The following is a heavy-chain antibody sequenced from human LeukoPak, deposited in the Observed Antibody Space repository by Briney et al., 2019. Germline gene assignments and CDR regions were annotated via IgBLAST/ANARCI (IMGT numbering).Heavy chain of an antibody. J-gene: IGHJ4*02. CDR3: AKGMVRGVPGYYFDY. Sequence: GGSLKLSCAASGFTFSSYAMSWVRQAPGKGPEWVSAISGSGGSTYYADSVKGRFTISRDNSKNTLYLQMNSLRAEDTVVYYCAKGMVRGVPGYYFDYWGQGTLVTVSS. CDR2: ISGSGGST. D-gene: IGHD3-10*01. V-gene: IGHV3-23*01. CDR1: GFTFSSYA.